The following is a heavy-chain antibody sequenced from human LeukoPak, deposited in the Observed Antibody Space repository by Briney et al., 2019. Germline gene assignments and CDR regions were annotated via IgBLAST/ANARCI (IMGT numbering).Heavy chain of an antibody. CDR3: ARHSGRIAAAGTDWFDP. D-gene: IGHD6-13*01. CDR1: GYSLSSGYY. V-gene: IGHV4-38-2*01. CDR2: IYHSGST. J-gene: IGHJ5*02. Sequence: SETLSLTCAVSGYSLSSGYYWGWIRQPPGKGLEWIGSIYHSGSTYYNPSLKSRVTISVDTSKNQFSLKLSSVTAADTAVYYCARHSGRIAAAGTDWFDPWGQGTLVTVSS.